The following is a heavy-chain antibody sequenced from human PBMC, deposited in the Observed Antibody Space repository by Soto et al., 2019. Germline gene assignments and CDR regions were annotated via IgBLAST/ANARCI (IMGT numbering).Heavy chain of an antibody. D-gene: IGHD2-15*01. CDR3: ERWMRRVLVDRHHAQSIDF. Sequence: SETLSLTCAVSGGAFSNFYWTWIRQSPGKGLEWIGEINQSGSTNYKPSLKSRVTISIDTSKNQFSLQLTSVTAADTAVYYCERWMRRVLVDRHHAQSIDFWGQGTLVTVSS. J-gene: IGHJ4*02. CDR1: GGAFSNFY. CDR2: INQSGST. V-gene: IGHV4-34*01.